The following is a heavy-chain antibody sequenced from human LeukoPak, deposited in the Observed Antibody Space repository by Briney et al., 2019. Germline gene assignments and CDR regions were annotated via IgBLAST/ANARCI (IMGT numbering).Heavy chain of an antibody. J-gene: IGHJ4*02. V-gene: IGHV1-69*13. Sequence: ASVKVSCKASGGTFSSYAISWVRQAPGQGLEWMGGIIPIFGTANYAQKFQGRVTITADESTSTAYMELSSLRSEDTAVYYCARDSAYYDSSGPDYWGQGTLVTVSS. CDR1: GGTFSSYA. CDR2: IIPIFGTA. CDR3: ARDSAYYDSSGPDY. D-gene: IGHD3-22*01.